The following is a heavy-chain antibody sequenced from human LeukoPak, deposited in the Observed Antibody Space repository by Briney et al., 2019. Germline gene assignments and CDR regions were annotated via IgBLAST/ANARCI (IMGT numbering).Heavy chain of an antibody. Sequence: QAGGSLRLSCAASGFTFSSYGMPWVRQAPGKGLEWVAVIWYDGSNKYYVDSVKGRFTISRDNSKNTLYLQMNSLRAEDTAVYYCAKSYYYDSSGYYCRYWGQGTLVTVSS. V-gene: IGHV3-33*06. CDR1: GFTFSSYG. D-gene: IGHD3-22*01. J-gene: IGHJ4*02. CDR3: AKSYYYDSSGYYCRY. CDR2: IWYDGSNK.